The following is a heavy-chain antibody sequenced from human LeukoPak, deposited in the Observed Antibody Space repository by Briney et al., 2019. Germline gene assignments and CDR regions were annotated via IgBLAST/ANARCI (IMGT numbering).Heavy chain of an antibody. V-gene: IGHV4-39*01. Sequence: PSETLSLTCTVSGGSISSSSYYWGWIRQPPGKGLEWIGSIYYSGCTYYNPSLKSRVTISVDTSKNQFSLKLSSVTAADTAVYYCASRIAARPVYYYYYMDVWGKGTTVTVSS. J-gene: IGHJ6*03. D-gene: IGHD6-6*01. CDR2: IYYSGCT. CDR1: GGSISSSSYY. CDR3: ASRIAARPVYYYYYMDV.